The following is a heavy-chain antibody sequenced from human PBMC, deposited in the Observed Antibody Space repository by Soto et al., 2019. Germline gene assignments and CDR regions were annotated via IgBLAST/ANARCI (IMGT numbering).Heavy chain of an antibody. CDR2: IYYSGST. Sequence: LSLTCAVSGDSIGRDNWWNWVRQAPGKGLEWIGSIYYSGSTYYNPSLKSRVTISVDTSKNQFSLKLSSVTAADTAVYYCARHAPMIVRGLSGLDIWGQGTMVTVS. CDR1: GDSIGRDNW. CDR3: ARHAPMIVRGLSGLDI. D-gene: IGHD3-22*01. V-gene: IGHV4-39*01. J-gene: IGHJ3*02.